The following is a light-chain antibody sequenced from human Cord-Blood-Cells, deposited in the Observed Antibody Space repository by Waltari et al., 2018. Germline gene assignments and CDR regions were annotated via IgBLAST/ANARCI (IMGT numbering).Light chain of an antibody. V-gene: IGKV4-1*01. CDR3: QQYYSTPLT. J-gene: IGKJ4*01. CDR2: WAS. Sequence: DIVMTQSPDYLAVSPGERGTITLTSRKSVLYSSNNKNYLAWYQQKPGQPPKLLIYWASTRESGVPDRFSGSGSGTDFTLTISSLQAEDVAVYYCQQYYSTPLTFGGGTKVEIK. CDR1: KSVLYSSNNKNY.